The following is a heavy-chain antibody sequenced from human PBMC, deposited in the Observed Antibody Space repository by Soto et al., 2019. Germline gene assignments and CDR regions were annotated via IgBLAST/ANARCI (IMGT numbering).Heavy chain of an antibody. CDR2: ISSDGSET. V-gene: IGHV3-30*03. CDR1: GFTFSTYG. J-gene: IGHJ4*02. CDR3: ARQEAGTDY. Sequence: QVQLVESGGGVVQPGRSLRLSCAAAGFTFSTYGMNLVRQAPGKGPEWVAIISSDGSETHYADSVKGRFTISRDNSRSTLYLQMNSLIVEDTAVYYCARQEAGTDYWGQGTLVTVSS. D-gene: IGHD6-19*01.